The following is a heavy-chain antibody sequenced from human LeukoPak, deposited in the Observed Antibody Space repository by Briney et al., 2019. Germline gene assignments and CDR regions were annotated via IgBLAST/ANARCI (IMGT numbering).Heavy chain of an antibody. CDR1: GFTFSSYS. D-gene: IGHD4-17*01. CDR3: ARGTTGYFAMDV. CDR2: ITSSSTYI. J-gene: IGHJ6*02. Sequence: GGSLRLSCAASGFTFSSYSMSWVRQAPGKGLEWVSSITSSSTYIYYADSVKGRFTISRDNAKNSLYLQMNSLRAEDTAVYYCARGTTGYFAMDVWGQGTTVTVSS. V-gene: IGHV3-21*01.